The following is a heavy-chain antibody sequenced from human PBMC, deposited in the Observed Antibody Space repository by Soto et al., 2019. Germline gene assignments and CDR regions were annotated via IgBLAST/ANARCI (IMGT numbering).Heavy chain of an antibody. CDR2: ISYTGTT. J-gene: IGHJ1*01. V-gene: IGHV4-30-4*01. Sequence: SETLSLTCTVSGASISGIDNYWSWIRQPPGKGLEWIGYISYTGTTYHKPSLKSRVTISVDTSKNRFSLKLSSMTAADTAVYYCARILFYGDDSADFWGQGTLVTVSS. CDR3: ARILFYGDDSADF. CDR1: GASISGIDNY. D-gene: IGHD4-17*01.